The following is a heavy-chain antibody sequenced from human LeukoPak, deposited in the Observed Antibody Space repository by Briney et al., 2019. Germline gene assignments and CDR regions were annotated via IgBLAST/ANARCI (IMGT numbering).Heavy chain of an antibody. Sequence: GASVKVSCKASGGSFSSYAISWVRHAPGQGLEWMGGIIPIFGPANYAQKFQGRVTITADKSTSTAYMELSSVRSEDTAVYYCARVYGSGSYYFWFDPWGQGTLVTVSS. D-gene: IGHD3-10*01. J-gene: IGHJ5*02. CDR2: IIPIFGPA. CDR3: ARVYGSGSYYFWFDP. V-gene: IGHV1-69*06. CDR1: GGSFSSYA.